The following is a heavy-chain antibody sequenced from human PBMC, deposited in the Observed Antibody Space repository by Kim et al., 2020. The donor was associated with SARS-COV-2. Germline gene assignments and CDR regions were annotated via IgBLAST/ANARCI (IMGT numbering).Heavy chain of an antibody. Sequence: SETLSLTCAVYGGSFSGYYWSWIRQPPGKGLEWIGEINHSGSTNYNPSLKSRVTISVDTSKNQFSLKLSSVTAADTAVYYCARGRLNSSSWYRGERNYFDYWGQGTLVTVSS. CDR2: INHSGST. D-gene: IGHD6-13*01. J-gene: IGHJ4*02. V-gene: IGHV4-34*01. CDR1: GGSFSGYY. CDR3: ARGRLNSSSWYRGERNYFDY.